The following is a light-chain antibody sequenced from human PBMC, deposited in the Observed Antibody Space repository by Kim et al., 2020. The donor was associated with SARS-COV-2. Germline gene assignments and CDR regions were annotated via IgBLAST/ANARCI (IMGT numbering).Light chain of an antibody. CDR2: DAS. J-gene: IGKJ4*01. V-gene: IGKV3-11*01. CDR3: HHRSDWPLT. CDR1: QSVSTY. Sequence: EIVLTQSPAPLSLSPGERATLSCRASQSVSTYLAWYQQKPGQAPRLLIYDASNRATGIPARFSGSGSGTDFTLTISSLEPEDFAVYYCHHRSDWPLTFGGGTKVDIK.